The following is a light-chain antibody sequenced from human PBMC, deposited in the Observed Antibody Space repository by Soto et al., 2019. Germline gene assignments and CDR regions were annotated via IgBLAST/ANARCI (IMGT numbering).Light chain of an antibody. CDR3: QQRSNWLT. CDR1: QSVSSY. Sequence: EIVLTQSPATLSLSPGERATLSCRASQSVSSYLAWYQQKPGQAPRLLIYDASNRATGLPARFSGSGSGTVFTLTSSRLEAEYFAFYYRQQRSNWLTFGPGTKVDIK. V-gene: IGKV3-11*01. J-gene: IGKJ3*01. CDR2: DAS.